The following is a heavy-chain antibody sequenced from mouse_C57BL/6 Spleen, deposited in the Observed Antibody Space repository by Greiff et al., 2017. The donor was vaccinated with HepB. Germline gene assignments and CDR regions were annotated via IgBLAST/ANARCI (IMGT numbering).Heavy chain of an antibody. V-gene: IGHV14-2*01. CDR2: IDPEDGET. CDR1: GFNIKDYY. CDR3: ARSGGEGSYYYAMDY. J-gene: IGHJ4*01. Sequence: EVQLQQSGAELVKPGASVKLSCTASGFNIKDYYMHWVKQRTEQGLEWIGRIDPEDGETKYAPKFQGKATITADTSSNTAYLQRSSLTSGDTAVYYCARSGGEGSYYYAMDYWGQGTSVTVSS. D-gene: IGHD3-2*02.